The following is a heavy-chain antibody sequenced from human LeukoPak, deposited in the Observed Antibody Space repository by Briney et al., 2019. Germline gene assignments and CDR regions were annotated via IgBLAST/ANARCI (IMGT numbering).Heavy chain of an antibody. J-gene: IGHJ4*02. CDR1: RFTFDDYA. CDR2: ISWNSGSI. V-gene: IGHV3-9*01. CDR3: AKDTGAVAVAY. D-gene: IGHD6-19*01. Sequence: PGGSLRLSCAASRFTFDDYAMYWVRQAPGNGLEWVSGISWNSGSIGYADSVKGRFTISRDSAKNSLYLQMNSLRAEDTALYYCAKDTGAVAVAYWGQRTLVTVSS.